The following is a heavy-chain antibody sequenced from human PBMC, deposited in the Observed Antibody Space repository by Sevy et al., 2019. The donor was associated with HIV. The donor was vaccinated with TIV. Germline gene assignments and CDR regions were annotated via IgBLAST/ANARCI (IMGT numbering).Heavy chain of an antibody. CDR3: AAGLRIWYFDL. D-gene: IGHD5-12*01. CDR2: INTGNGDT. V-gene: IGHV1-3*04. J-gene: IGHJ2*01. CDR1: GYTFTRYG. Sequence: ASVKVSCKASGYTFTRYGIHWVRQAPGQRLEWMGWINTGNGDTEYSQNFQGRVTLTSDISASTAYMDLSSLRSEDTAAYYCAAGLRIWYFDLWGRGTLVTVSS.